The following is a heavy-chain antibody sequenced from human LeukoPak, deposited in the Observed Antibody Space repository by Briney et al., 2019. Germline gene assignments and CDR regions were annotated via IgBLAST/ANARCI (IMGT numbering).Heavy chain of an antibody. Sequence: GASVKVSCKASGGTFSSYAISWVRQAPGQGLEWMGGIIPIFGTANYAQKFQGRVTMTTDTSTSTAYMELRSLRSDDTAVYYCARVAYSGYPPALYYYYMDVWGKGTTVTVSS. D-gene: IGHD5-12*01. CDR2: IIPIFGTA. CDR1: GGTFSSYA. CDR3: ARVAYSGYPPALYYYYMDV. V-gene: IGHV1-69*05. J-gene: IGHJ6*03.